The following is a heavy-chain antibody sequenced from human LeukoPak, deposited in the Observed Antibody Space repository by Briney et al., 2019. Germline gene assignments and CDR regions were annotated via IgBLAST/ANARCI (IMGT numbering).Heavy chain of an antibody. CDR3: AGAKRGYSGYGDY. J-gene: IGHJ4*02. Sequence: SETLSLTCTVSGGSVSNSLYYWSWIRQPPGKGLEWIGYIYYNGDTNYNPSLKSRVIISIDTSSNQFSLRLNSMTAADTAVYYCAGAKRGYSGYGDYWGQGTLVTVSS. CDR1: GGSVSNSLYY. CDR2: IYYNGDT. D-gene: IGHD5-12*01. V-gene: IGHV4-61*01.